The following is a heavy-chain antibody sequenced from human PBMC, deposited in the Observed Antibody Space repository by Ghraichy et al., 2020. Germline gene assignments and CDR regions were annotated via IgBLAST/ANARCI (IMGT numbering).Heavy chain of an antibody. Sequence: GGSLRLSCVASGFTFSSYGMHWVRQAPGKGLEWVAVIWYDAITKHYADSVKGRFTISRDNSKNILYLEMNSPRAEDTALYYCARDRLNRALLDAVDVWGQGAKVTVSS. CDR1: GFTFSSYG. V-gene: IGHV3-33*01. J-gene: IGHJ3*01. CDR3: ARDRLNRALLDAVDV. CDR2: IWYDAITK. D-gene: IGHD2-15*01.